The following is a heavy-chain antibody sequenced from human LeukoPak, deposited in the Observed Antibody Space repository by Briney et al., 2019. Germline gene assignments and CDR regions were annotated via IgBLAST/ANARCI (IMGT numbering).Heavy chain of an antibody. CDR3: ARDLVTVTKGFDI. CDR1: DESFSSHY. Sequence: PSETLSLTCAVSDESFSSHYWTWIGQPPGKGLEWIGYISYIGSTNYNPSLKSRVTISIDTSKNQFSLRLSSVTAADTAVYYCARDLVTVTKGFDIWGQGTMVSVSS. CDR2: ISYIGST. J-gene: IGHJ3*02. D-gene: IGHD4-17*01. V-gene: IGHV4-59*11.